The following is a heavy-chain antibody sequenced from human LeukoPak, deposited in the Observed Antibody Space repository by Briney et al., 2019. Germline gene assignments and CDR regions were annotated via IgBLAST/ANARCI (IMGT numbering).Heavy chain of an antibody. CDR3: ARWDCPGGSCSSGSRFFEY. J-gene: IGHJ4*02. D-gene: IGHD2-15*01. V-gene: IGHV3-23*01. Sequence: GGSLRLSCAGSGFILKNYVMTWVRQAPGKGLDWVSSLSATGDITYYADSVKGRFTVSRDNSNGTVFLQMNSLRAEDTAVYYCARWDCPGGSCSSGSRFFEYWGQGALVTVSS. CDR2: LSATGDIT. CDR1: GFILKNYV.